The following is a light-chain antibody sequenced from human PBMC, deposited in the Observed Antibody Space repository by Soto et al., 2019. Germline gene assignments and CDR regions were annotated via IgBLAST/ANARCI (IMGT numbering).Light chain of an antibody. CDR2: TNN. J-gene: IGLJ2*01. Sequence: QSVLTQPPSASGTPGQRVTISCSGSSSNIGSNTVNWYQQLPGTAPKLLIYTNNQRPSGVPDRFSGSKSGTSASLAISGLQSEDEGHYYCAAWDDSLIGVVFGGGTKLTVL. CDR1: SSNIGSNT. CDR3: AAWDDSLIGVV. V-gene: IGLV1-44*01.